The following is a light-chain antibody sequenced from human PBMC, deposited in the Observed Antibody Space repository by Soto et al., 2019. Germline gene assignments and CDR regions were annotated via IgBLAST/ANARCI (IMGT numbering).Light chain of an antibody. V-gene: IGKV2-28*01. J-gene: IGKJ1*01. CDR1: QSLLHSNCNND. CDR3: IESLQPPRT. CDR2: LGS. Sequence: VMTQSPLSLPVTPGEPASISSRSSQSLLHSNCNNDLDWYLQNPGQSPQLLIYLGSNRASGVPDRYSGSGSGTDFTLKLSRVGAEDVGVYYCIESLQPPRTFGQGTNV.